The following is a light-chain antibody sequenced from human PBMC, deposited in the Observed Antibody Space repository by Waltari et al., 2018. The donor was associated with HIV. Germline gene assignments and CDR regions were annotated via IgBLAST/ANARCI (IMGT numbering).Light chain of an antibody. CDR3: SSFRRGSTPVV. Sequence: QSALTQPASVSGSPGQWITISCTGTSSDVGDYKYVSWYQQHPCKAPKVCSFEASNRPAGVSSRCSGSKSGNPAALTSSGLQPEDEADYYCSSFRRGSTPVVFGGGTTLTVL. CDR2: EAS. CDR1: SSDVGDYKY. J-gene: IGLJ2*01. V-gene: IGLV2-14*01.